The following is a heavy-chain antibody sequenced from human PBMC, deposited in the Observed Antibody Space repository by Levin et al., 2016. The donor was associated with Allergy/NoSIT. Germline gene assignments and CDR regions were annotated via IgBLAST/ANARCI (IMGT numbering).Heavy chain of an antibody. Sequence: WIRQPPGKGLEWVGRIKTTTEGGTTDYAAPVRGRFAISRDDSKNTLFLQMNSLKSEDTAVYYCITDDVWNYVWGSYRYPFDYWGQGTQVTVSS. V-gene: IGHV3-15*01. D-gene: IGHD3-16*02. J-gene: IGHJ4*02. CDR3: ITDDVWNYVWGSYRYPFDY. CDR2: IKTTTEGGTT.